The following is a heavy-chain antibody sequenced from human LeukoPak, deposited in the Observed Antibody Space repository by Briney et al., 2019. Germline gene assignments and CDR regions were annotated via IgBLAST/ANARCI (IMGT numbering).Heavy chain of an antibody. D-gene: IGHD2-2*01. V-gene: IGHV1-2*04. J-gene: IGHJ4*02. CDR1: GYTFTGYY. CDR3: ARGTRSVVVVPAASLDY. CDR2: INPNSGGT. Sequence: ASVKVFCKASGYTFTGYYMHWVRQAPGQGLEWMGWINPNSGGTNYAQKFQGWVTITRDTSISTAYMELNRLRSDDTAVYYCARGTRSVVVVPAASLDYWGQGTLVTVSS.